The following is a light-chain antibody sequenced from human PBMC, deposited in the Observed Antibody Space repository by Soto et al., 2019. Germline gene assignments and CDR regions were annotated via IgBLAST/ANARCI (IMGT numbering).Light chain of an antibody. V-gene: IGLV6-57*04. J-gene: IGLJ3*02. CDR2: EDN. CDR3: QSYDSRNLWV. Sequence: NFMLTQPRSVSESPGKTVTISCARSSGRIASNYVQWYQQRPGSAPATVIYEDNQRPSGVPDRFSGSIASSSNSASLTISGLQTEDAADYYYQSYDSRNLWVFGGGTKLTVL. CDR1: SGRIASNY.